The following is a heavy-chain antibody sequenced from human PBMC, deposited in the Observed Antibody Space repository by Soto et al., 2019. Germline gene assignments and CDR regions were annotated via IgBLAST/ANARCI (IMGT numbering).Heavy chain of an antibody. Sequence: GGSLILSCAASGFTFSTYCMHWVRQAPGKGPEWVGRIKSNTAGGTTDFAAPVKGRFTISRDDSQNTLYLQMDSLKTEDTAVYYCSHGYYQYFNSWGPGTLVTVSS. J-gene: IGHJ4*02. CDR1: GFTFSTYC. V-gene: IGHV3-15*07. D-gene: IGHD5-18*01. CDR2: IKSNTAGGTT. CDR3: SHGYYQYFNS.